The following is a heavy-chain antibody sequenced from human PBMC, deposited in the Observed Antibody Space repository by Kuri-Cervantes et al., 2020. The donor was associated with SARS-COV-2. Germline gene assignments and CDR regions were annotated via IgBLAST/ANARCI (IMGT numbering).Heavy chain of an antibody. CDR2: IYYSGST. CDR1: GGSISSSSYY. J-gene: IGHJ4*02. V-gene: IGHV4-39*07. D-gene: IGHD3-3*01. Sequence: ESLRLSCTVSGGSISSSSYYWGWIRQPPGKGLEWIGSIYYSGSTYYNPSLKSRVTISVDRSKNQFSLKLSSVTAADTAVYYCARDTGLFGVVTNFDYWGQGTLVTVSS. CDR3: ARDTGLFGVVTNFDY.